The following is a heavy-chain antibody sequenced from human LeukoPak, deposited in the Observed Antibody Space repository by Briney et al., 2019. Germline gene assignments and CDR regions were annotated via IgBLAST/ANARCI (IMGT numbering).Heavy chain of an antibody. CDR3: VTSSGYSSTWGAFDI. V-gene: IGHV1-2*02. Sequence: GASVKVSCKTSGFPFSTYYMHWVRQAPGQGLEWMGWMHGYSGDTNYAQKFQGAASMTRDTSTSTAYVELSGLKYDGTAVYYCVTSSGYSSTWGAFDIWGQGTKVTVSS. J-gene: IGHJ3*02. CDR2: MHGYSGDT. D-gene: IGHD6-6*01. CDR1: GFPFSTYY.